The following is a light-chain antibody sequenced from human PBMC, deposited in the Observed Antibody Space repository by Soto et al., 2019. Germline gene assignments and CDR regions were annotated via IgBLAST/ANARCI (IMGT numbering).Light chain of an antibody. J-gene: IGKJ1*01. V-gene: IGKV3-20*01. Sequence: IVLTQSPGTLSLSPGERATLSCRASQSVSRSYLAWYQQKPGQAPRLLIYGASSRATGIPDRFSGSGSGTDFTLTISRLGPEYFAVYYCQQYRTFGQGTKVDIK. CDR1: QSVSRSY. CDR2: GAS. CDR3: QQYRT.